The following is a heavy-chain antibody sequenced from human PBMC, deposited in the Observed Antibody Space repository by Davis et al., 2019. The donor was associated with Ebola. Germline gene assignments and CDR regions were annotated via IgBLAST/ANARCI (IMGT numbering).Heavy chain of an antibody. CDR1: GGSISSYY. D-gene: IGHD4-17*01. CDR2: IYYSGST. V-gene: IGHV4-59*01. Sequence: PSETLSLTCTVSGGSISSYYWSWIRQPPGKGLEWIGYIYYSGSTNYNPSLKSRVTISVDTSKNQFSLKLSSVTAADTAVYYCARDSLLDYEARYGMDVWGQGTTVTVSS. CDR3: ARDSLLDYEARYGMDV. J-gene: IGHJ6*02.